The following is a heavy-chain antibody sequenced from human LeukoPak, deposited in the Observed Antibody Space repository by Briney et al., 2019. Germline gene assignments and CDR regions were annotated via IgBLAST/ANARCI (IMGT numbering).Heavy chain of an antibody. CDR2: IWYDGSNK. V-gene: IGHV3-33*03. Sequence: GGSLRLSCAASGFTFSSYGMHWVRQAPGKGLEWVAVIWYDGSNKYYADSVKGRFTISRDNAKNSLYLQMNSLRAEDTALYYCAKAKNDDSSGYYDVWGQGTLVTVSS. CDR1: GFTFSSYG. D-gene: IGHD3-22*01. J-gene: IGHJ4*02. CDR3: AKAKNDDSSGYYDV.